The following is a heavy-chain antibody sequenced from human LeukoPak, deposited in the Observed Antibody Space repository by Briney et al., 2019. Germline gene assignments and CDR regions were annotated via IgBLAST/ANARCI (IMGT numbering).Heavy chain of an antibody. D-gene: IGHD6-13*01. Sequence: SETLSLTCTVSGGSISSYYWSWIRQPPGKGLEWIGYIYYSGSTNYNPSLKSRVTISVDTSKNQFSLKLSSVTAADTAVYYCAREKGSWYVDYYYMDVWGKGTTVTVSS. CDR1: GGSISSYY. V-gene: IGHV4-59*01. J-gene: IGHJ6*03. CDR2: IYYSGST. CDR3: AREKGSWYVDYYYMDV.